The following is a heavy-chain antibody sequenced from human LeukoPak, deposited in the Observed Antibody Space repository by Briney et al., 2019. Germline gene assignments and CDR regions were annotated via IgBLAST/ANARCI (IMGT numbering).Heavy chain of an antibody. Sequence: SETLSLTCAVYGGSFSGYYWSWIRQPPGKGLEWIGYIYYSGSTNYNPSLKSRVTISVDTSKNQFSLKLSTVTAADTAVYFCAGRSRSGWYYDYWGQGTLVTVSS. J-gene: IGHJ4*02. CDR1: GGSFSGYY. V-gene: IGHV4-59*01. CDR3: AGRSRSGWYYDY. D-gene: IGHD6-19*01. CDR2: IYYSGST.